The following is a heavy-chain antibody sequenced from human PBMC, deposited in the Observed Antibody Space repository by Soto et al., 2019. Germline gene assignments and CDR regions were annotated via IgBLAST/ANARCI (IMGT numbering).Heavy chain of an antibody. D-gene: IGHD5-18*01. Sequence: GASVKVSCKASGVTFSSYAISWVRQASGQGLEWMGGIIPIFGTANYAQKFQGRVTITADESTSTAYMELSSLRSEDTAVYYCARGGGYSYGRTIHYGMDVWGQGTTVTVSS. CDR2: IIPIFGTA. CDR1: GVTFSSYA. V-gene: IGHV1-69*13. J-gene: IGHJ6*02. CDR3: ARGGGYSYGRTIHYGMDV.